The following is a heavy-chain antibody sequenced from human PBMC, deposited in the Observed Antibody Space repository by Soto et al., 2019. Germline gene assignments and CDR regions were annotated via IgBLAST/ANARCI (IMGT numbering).Heavy chain of an antibody. Sequence: GGSLRLSCAASGFTFSSYAMSWVRQAPGKGLEWVSAISGSGGSTYYADSVKGRFTISRDNSKNTLYLQMKSLRAEDTAVYYCAKDQDYDFWSGQNWFDPWGQGTLVTVSS. CDR2: ISGSGGST. CDR1: GFTFSSYA. V-gene: IGHV3-23*01. J-gene: IGHJ5*02. CDR3: AKDQDYDFWSGQNWFDP. D-gene: IGHD3-3*01.